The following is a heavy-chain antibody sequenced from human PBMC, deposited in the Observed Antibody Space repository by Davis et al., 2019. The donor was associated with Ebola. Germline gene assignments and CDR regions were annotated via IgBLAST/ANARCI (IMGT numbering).Heavy chain of an antibody. CDR3: AKHQGALYSSGWYVLGY. J-gene: IGHJ4*02. D-gene: IGHD6-19*01. CDR1: GGSISSSNW. Sequence: SETLSLTCALSGGSISSSNWWSWVRQPPGKGLVWIRALHPSGSTYYNPSLKSRVTISVDRSKNQFSLKPSSVTAADTAVYYCAKHQGALYSSGWYVLGYWGQGTLVTVSS. V-gene: IGHV4-4*02. CDR2: LHPSGST.